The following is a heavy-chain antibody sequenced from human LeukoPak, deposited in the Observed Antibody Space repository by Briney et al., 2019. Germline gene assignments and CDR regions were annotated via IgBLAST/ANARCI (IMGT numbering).Heavy chain of an antibody. J-gene: IGHJ4*02. V-gene: IGHV3-23*01. CDR2: ISGSGGST. Sequence: GGSLRLSCAASGFTFSSYAMSWVRQAPGRGLEWVSAISGSGGSTYYADSVKGRFTISRDKSTNTLYLQMNSLRADHTAVYYCAKGYYGNYVAVDYWGQGTLVTVSS. D-gene: IGHD4-11*01. CDR1: GFTFSSYA. CDR3: AKGYYGNYVAVDY.